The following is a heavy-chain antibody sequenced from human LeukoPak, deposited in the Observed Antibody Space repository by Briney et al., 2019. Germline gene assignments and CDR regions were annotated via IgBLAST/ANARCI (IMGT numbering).Heavy chain of an antibody. Sequence: GASVKVSCKAYVYTFTSYGISWVRQAPGQGLEWMGWISAYNGNANYAQKLQGRVTMTTDTSTSTAYMELRSLRSDDTAVYYCARAFRYYDFWSGEPYYFDYWGQGTLVTVSS. CDR2: ISAYNGNA. J-gene: IGHJ4*02. V-gene: IGHV1-18*01. CDR3: ARAFRYYDFWSGEPYYFDY. D-gene: IGHD3-3*01. CDR1: VYTFTSYG.